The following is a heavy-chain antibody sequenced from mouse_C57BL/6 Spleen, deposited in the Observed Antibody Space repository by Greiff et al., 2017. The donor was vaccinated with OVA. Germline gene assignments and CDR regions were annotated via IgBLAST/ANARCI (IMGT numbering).Heavy chain of an antibody. V-gene: IGHV3-6*01. CDR3: AITGTWDWYFDV. CDR2: ISYDGSN. CDR1: GYSITSGYY. Sequence: EVQLQESGPGLVKPSQSLSLTCSVTGYSITSGYYWNWIRQFPGNKLEWMGYISYDGSNNYNPSLKNRISITRDTSKNQFFLKLNSVTTEDTATYYCAITGTWDWYFDVWGTGTTVTVSS. J-gene: IGHJ1*03. D-gene: IGHD4-1*01.